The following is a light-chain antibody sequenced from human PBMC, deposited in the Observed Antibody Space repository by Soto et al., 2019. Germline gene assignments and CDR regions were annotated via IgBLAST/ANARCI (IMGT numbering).Light chain of an antibody. CDR3: QQYYTSPYT. V-gene: IGKV1-8*01. CDR1: QGISSY. Sequence: AIRMTQSPSSFSASTGDRVTITCRASQGISSYLAWYQQKPGKAPKLLIYAASTLPTGIPSRFSGSGSGTDFTLTISCLQPEDFATYFCQQYYTSPYTFGQGTKLEI. CDR2: AAS. J-gene: IGKJ2*01.